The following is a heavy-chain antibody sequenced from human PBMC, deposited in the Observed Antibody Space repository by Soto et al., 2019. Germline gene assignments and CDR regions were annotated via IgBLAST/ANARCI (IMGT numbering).Heavy chain of an antibody. CDR2: VYYSGST. D-gene: IGHD3-16*01. CDR1: GGSTNSRSDY. J-gene: IGHJ4*02. Sequence: PSETLSLTCTVSGGSTNSRSDYWGWIRQPAGKGLEWIGSVYYSGSTYDNPSLQSRVTISVDTSRNQFSLKLISVTAADTAVYFCARQPRGPGYGERGLYFDYWGQGTLVTVSS. V-gene: IGHV4-39*01. CDR3: ARQPRGPGYGERGLYFDY.